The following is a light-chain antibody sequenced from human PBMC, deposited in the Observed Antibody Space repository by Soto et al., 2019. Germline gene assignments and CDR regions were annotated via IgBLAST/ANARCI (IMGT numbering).Light chain of an antibody. V-gene: IGKV3-20*01. J-gene: IGKJ2*02. CDR3: PEWEARLCP. Sequence: FSQSGGALSLSQRERATLSCRASQSVSSSYLARYQQKPGQAPRLLIYAASDRATGIPGRFSGSGSGTDFTLIISFVQAEDVVCDCSPEWEARLCPFG. CDR1: QSVSSSY. CDR2: AAS.